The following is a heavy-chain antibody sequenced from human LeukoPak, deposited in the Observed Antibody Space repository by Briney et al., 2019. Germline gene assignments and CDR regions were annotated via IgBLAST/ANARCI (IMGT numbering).Heavy chain of an antibody. CDR1: GFTFSSYG. V-gene: IGHV3-30*02. CDR2: IRYDGSNK. Sequence: GGSLRLSCAASGFTFSSYGMHWVRQAPGKGLEWVAFIRYDGSNKYYADSVKGRFTISRDNAKNSLYLRMNSLRAEDTAVYYCARDRWELRQDYYYYYMDVWGKGTTVTVSS. D-gene: IGHD1-26*01. J-gene: IGHJ6*03. CDR3: ARDRWELRQDYYYYYMDV.